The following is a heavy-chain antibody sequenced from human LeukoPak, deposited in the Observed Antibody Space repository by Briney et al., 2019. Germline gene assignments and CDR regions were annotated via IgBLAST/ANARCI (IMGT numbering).Heavy chain of an antibody. V-gene: IGHV3-30*18. Sequence: GGSLRLSCAASGFTFSSYGMHWVRQAPGKGLEWVALISNDGSKKYYADSVKGRLTISRDNSKNTLYLQMNSLRAEDTAVYYCAKDRHNTPPNYYYGMDVWGQGTTVTVSS. CDR2: ISNDGSKK. J-gene: IGHJ6*02. D-gene: IGHD1-1*01. CDR1: GFTFSSYG. CDR3: AKDRHNTPPNYYYGMDV.